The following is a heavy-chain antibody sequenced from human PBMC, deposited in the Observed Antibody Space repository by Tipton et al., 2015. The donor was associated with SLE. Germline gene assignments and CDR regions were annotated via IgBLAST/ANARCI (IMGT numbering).Heavy chain of an antibody. D-gene: IGHD3-3*01. CDR3: ARGGVDYDFWSGYQYDAFDI. J-gene: IGHJ3*02. CDR1: GGTFSSYA. Sequence: QSGAEVTKPGPSVTVSCKASGGTFSSYAISWVRQAPGQGLEWMGGIIPIFGTANYAQKFQGRVTITTDESTSTAYMELSSLRSEDTAVYYCARGGVDYDFWSGYQYDAFDIWGQGTMVTVSS. V-gene: IGHV1-69*05. CDR2: IIPIFGTA.